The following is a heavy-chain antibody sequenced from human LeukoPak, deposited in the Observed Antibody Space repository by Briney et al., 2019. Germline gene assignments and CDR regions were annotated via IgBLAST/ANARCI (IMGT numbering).Heavy chain of an antibody. Sequence: PSETLSLTCAVYGGSFSGYYWSWIRQPPGKGLEWIGEINHSGSTNYNPSLKSRVTISVDTSKNQFSLKLSSVTAADTAVYYCARGLSLYQMGRRGLDYWGQGTLVSVSS. J-gene: IGHJ4*02. CDR2: INHSGST. CDR3: ARGLSLYQMGRRGLDY. V-gene: IGHV4-34*01. CDR1: GGSFSGYY. D-gene: IGHD3-16*01.